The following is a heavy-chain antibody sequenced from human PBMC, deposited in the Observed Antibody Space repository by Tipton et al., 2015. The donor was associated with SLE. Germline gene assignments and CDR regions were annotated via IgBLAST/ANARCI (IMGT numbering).Heavy chain of an antibody. CDR1: GGSISSYY. J-gene: IGHJ4*02. D-gene: IGHD3-3*01. Sequence: TLSLTCTVSGGSISSYYWSWIRQPPGKGLEWIGYIYYSGSTNYNPSLKSRVTISVDTSKNQFSLKLSSVTAADTAVYYCARGPHDFWSGYSYYFDYWGQGTLVTVSS. CDR3: ARGPHDFWSGYSYYFDY. V-gene: IGHV4-59*08. CDR2: IYYSGST.